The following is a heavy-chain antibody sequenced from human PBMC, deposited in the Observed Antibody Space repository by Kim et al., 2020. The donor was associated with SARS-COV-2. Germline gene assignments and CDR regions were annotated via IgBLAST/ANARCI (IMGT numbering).Heavy chain of an antibody. J-gene: IGHJ5*02. D-gene: IGHD3-9*01. CDR2: MNPNSGNT. V-gene: IGHV1-8*01. CDR1: GYTFTSYD. Sequence: ASVKVSCKASGYTFTSYDINWVRQATGQGLEWMGWMNPNSGNTGYAQKFQGRVTMTRNTSISTAYVELSSLRSEDTAVYYCARGEGNDILTGYLSNWFDPWGQGTLVTVSS. CDR3: ARGEGNDILTGYLSNWFDP.